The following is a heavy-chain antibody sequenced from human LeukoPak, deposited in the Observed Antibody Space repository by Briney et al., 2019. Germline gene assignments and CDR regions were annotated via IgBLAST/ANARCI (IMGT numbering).Heavy chain of an antibody. D-gene: IGHD7-27*01. CDR1: GFTFSSYW. CDR3: NVRWGPNSDY. Sequence: GGSLRLSCAASGFTFSSYWMHWVRQTPGKGLVWVSRIKSDGSTIYADSVKGRFTISRDNAKNTLFLHMNSLRAEDTAVYYCNVRWGPNSDYWGQGTLVTVSS. CDR2: IKSDGST. V-gene: IGHV3-74*01. J-gene: IGHJ4*02.